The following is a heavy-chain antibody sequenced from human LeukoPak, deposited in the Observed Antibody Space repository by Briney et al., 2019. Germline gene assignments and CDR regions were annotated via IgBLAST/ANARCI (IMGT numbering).Heavy chain of an antibody. CDR2: ISGSGGST. D-gene: IGHD6-13*01. CDR3: AKTHGRQQLKYYYYGMDV. CDR1: GFTFSSYA. J-gene: IGHJ6*04. Sequence: HAGGSLRLSCAASGFTFSSYAMSWVRQAPGKGLEWVSAISGSGGSTYYADSVKGRFTISRDNSKNTLYLQMNSLRAEDTAVYYCAKTHGRQQLKYYYYGMDVWGKGTTVTVSS. V-gene: IGHV3-23*01.